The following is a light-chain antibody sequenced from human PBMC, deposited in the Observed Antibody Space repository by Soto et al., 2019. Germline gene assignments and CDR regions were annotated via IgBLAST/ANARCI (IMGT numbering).Light chain of an antibody. Sequence: EIVMTQSPATLSVSPGERVTLSCRASQSVSSNLDWYQQKPGQAPRLLIYGASTRYTDIPARFTGSGSGTEFTLTISSLQSEDFAVYYCQQDDNCPPTFGQGTRLE. V-gene: IGKV3-15*01. CDR2: GAS. J-gene: IGKJ5*01. CDR1: QSVSSN. CDR3: QQDDNCPPT.